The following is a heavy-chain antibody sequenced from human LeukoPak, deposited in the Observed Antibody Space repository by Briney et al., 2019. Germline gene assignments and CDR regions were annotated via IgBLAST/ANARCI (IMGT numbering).Heavy chain of an antibody. CDR2: ISYIGST. J-gene: IGHJ2*01. CDR3: ARHRDVSSDLFDL. Sequence: SETLSLTCTVSGGSIGSSYWSWIRQPPGKGLEWIGYISYIGSTNYNPSLKSRVTVSVDTSRNQFSLKLTSVTAADTAVYYCARHRDVSSDLFDLWGLGTLVTVSS. V-gene: IGHV4-59*08. CDR1: GGSIGSSY. D-gene: IGHD6-19*01.